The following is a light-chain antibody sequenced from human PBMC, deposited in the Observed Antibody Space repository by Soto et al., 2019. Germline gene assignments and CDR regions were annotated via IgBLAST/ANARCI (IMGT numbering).Light chain of an antibody. Sequence: VMTQSPATLSVSPGERATLSCWASETVATNLAWYQQKPGQAPRLLISGASTGAAGISDRFRGSGSGTEFTLTISSLRSEDSAIYYCQQYFEWTPMTLGQGTKVDIK. J-gene: IGKJ1*01. CDR2: GAS. CDR3: QQYFEWTPMT. V-gene: IGKV3-15*01. CDR1: ETVATN.